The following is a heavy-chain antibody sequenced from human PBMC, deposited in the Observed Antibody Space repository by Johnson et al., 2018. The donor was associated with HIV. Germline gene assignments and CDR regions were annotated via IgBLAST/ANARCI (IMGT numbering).Heavy chain of an antibody. J-gene: IGHJ3*02. D-gene: IGHD3-22*01. Sequence: MQLVESGGGLIQPGGSLRLSCAASGFTVSSNCMTWVRQAPGKGLEWVSVIYSDDSTYYADSVKGRFTISRDNSKNTLFLQMNRLRVEDTAVYYCARDAGGGRIVVDYDAFDIWGQGTMVTVSS. CDR3: ARDAGGGRIVVDYDAFDI. CDR1: GFTVSSNC. CDR2: IYSDDST. V-gene: IGHV3-53*01.